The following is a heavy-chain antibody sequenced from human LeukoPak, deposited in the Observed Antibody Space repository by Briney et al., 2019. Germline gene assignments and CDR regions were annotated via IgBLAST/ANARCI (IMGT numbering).Heavy chain of an antibody. V-gene: IGHV3-30-3*01. CDR1: GFTFSSYA. J-gene: IGHJ4*02. D-gene: IGHD6-13*01. CDR2: ISYDGSTK. Sequence: GGSLRLSCAASGFTFSSYAMHWVRQAPGKGLEWVAYISYDGSTKNYADSVKGRFTNSRDTSKNTLYLQMNSLRPEDTAVYYCARETGYGSSWPLHYWGQGTLVTVSS. CDR3: ARETGYGSSWPLHY.